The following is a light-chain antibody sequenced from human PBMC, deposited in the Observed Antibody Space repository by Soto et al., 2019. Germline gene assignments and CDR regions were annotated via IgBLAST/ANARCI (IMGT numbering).Light chain of an antibody. Sequence: DIQITPSPSSLSSSVGDRVTITCRASQSISSYLNWYQQKPGKAPKLLIYAASSLQSGVPSRFSGSGSGTDFTLTISSLQPEDFATYSCQHSHSTPLTFGGGTKVDIK. CDR1: QSISSY. CDR2: AAS. J-gene: IGKJ4*01. V-gene: IGKV1-39*01. CDR3: QHSHSTPLT.